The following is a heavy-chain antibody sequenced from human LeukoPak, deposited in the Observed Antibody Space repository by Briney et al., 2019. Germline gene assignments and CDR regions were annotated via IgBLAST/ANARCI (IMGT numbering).Heavy chain of an antibody. CDR3: ARAHSIASYYYGVDV. Sequence: PPETLSLTCTVSGGSISSSYSYWGWIRQPPGKGLEWIGNIYYSGSTYYSPSLTSRVTVSVDTSENQFSLKLSSVTAADTAVYYCARAHSIASYYYGVDVWGQGTTVTVSS. D-gene: IGHD2/OR15-2a*01. J-gene: IGHJ6*02. V-gene: IGHV4-39*07. CDR2: IYYSGST. CDR1: GGSISSSYSY.